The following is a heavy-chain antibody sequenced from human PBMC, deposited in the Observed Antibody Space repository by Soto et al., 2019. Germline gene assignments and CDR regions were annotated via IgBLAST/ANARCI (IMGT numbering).Heavy chain of an antibody. J-gene: IGHJ4*02. D-gene: IGHD3-22*01. CDR1: GGSISNYY. V-gene: IGHV4-59*01. CDR3: ARSYDSSGRPRHYFDY. CDR2: VYDSGST. Sequence: NPSETLSLTCIVSGGSISNYYWNWIRQPPGNGLEYIGYVYDSGSTKYNPSLKSRVTISLDTSKNQFSLKLSSVTAADTAVYYCARSYDSSGRPRHYFDYWGQGALVTVSS.